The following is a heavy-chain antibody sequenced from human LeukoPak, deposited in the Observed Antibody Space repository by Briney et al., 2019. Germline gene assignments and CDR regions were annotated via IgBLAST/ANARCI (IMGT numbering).Heavy chain of an antibody. V-gene: IGHV3-23*01. CDR3: AKAPVTTCSGAYCYPFDY. CDR1: GFTLSSYA. CDR2: ISVSGNT. J-gene: IGHJ4*02. Sequence: GGSLRLSCAASGFTLSSYAMSWVRQGPGKGLEWVSAISVSGNTYHSDSVKGRFTISRDSYKNTPYLQMNSLRAEAAAVYYCAKAPVTTCSGAYCYPFDYWGQGTLVTVSS. D-gene: IGHD2-15*01.